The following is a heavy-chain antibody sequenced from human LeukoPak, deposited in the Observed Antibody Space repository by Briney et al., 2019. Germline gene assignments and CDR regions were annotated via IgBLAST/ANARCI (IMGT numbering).Heavy chain of an antibody. CDR1: GGSISSSSYY. CDR3: AREVPYCNSTTCYVWFDP. V-gene: IGHV4-39*02. CDR2: IYYSGST. D-gene: IGHD2-2*01. J-gene: IGHJ5*02. Sequence: SETLSLTCTVSGGSISSSSYYWGWIRQPPGKGLEWIGNIYYSGSTYYNPSLKSRVTISVDTSKNQFSLKLSSVTAADTAVYYCAREVPYCNSTTCYVWFDPWGQGALVTVSS.